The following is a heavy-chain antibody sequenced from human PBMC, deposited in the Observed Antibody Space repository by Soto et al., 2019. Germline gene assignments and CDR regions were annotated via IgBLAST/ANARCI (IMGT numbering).Heavy chain of an antibody. CDR2: ISYDGSDQ. Sequence: QVQVEEFGGGVVQPGRSLRLSCAGPTFTFSDFGFHWVRQAPGKRLEWVAMISYDGSDQYYGDSVQGRFTIYRDDSKNTVYLQMNSLRAEDTAMYYCAKSTYCNGGSCFPQYWGPGTLVTVSS. V-gene: IGHV3-30*18. CDR3: AKSTYCNGGSCFPQY. D-gene: IGHD2-15*01. J-gene: IGHJ4*02. CDR1: TFTFSDFG.